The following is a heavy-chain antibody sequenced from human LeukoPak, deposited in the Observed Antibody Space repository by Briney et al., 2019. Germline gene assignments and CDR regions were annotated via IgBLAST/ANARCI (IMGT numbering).Heavy chain of an antibody. Sequence: KSGGSLRLSCAASGFTFSDYYMSWIRQAPGKGLEWVSYISSSGSTIYYADSVEGRFTISRDNAKNSLYLQMNSLRAEDTAVYYCAREMDSGYSSSGGWFDPWGQGTLVTVSS. J-gene: IGHJ5*02. V-gene: IGHV3-11*01. CDR3: AREMDSGYSSSGGWFDP. CDR2: ISSSGSTI. D-gene: IGHD6-6*01. CDR1: GFTFSDYY.